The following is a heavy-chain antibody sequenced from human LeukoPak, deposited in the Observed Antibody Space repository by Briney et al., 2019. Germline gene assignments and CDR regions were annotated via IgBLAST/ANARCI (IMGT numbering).Heavy chain of an antibody. CDR3: ARTGYSSSSAAYYYYYMDV. CDR2: ISSSSSYI. J-gene: IGHJ6*03. CDR1: GFTFSSYN. Sequence: GGSLRLSCAASGFTFSSYNMNWVRQAPGKGLEWVSSISSSSSYIYYADSVKGRFTISRDNAKNSLYLQMNSLRAEDTAVYYCARTGYSSSSAAYYYYYMDVWGKGTTVTVSS. V-gene: IGHV3-21*01. D-gene: IGHD6-6*01.